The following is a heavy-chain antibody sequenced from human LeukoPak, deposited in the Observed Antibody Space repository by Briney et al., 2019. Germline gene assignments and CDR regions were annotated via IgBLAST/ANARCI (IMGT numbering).Heavy chain of an antibody. CDR3: ARAHGGLAPTIAFDY. CDR1: EFTFSSYT. J-gene: IGHJ4*02. D-gene: IGHD5-12*01. CDR2: ISSSGGTT. Sequence: QPGGSLRLSCAASEFTFSSYTMSWVRQAPGKGLEWVSGISSSGGTTYYADSVKGRFTISRDNSKNTLCLQMNSLRAEDTAVYYCARAHGGLAPTIAFDYWGQGTLVTVSS. V-gene: IGHV3-23*01.